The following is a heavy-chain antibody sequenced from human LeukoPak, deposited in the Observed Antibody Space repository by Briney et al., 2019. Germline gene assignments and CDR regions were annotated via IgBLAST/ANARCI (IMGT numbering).Heavy chain of an antibody. J-gene: IGHJ4*02. V-gene: IGHV4-59*01. D-gene: IGHD5-12*01. CDR1: GGSISSYY. CDR2: IYYSGST. CDR3: ARDSRATIFGY. Sequence: PSETLSLTCTVSGGSISSYYWSWIRQPPGKGLEWIGYIYYSGSTNYNPSLKSRVTISVDTSKNQFSLKLSSVTAADTAVYYCARDSRATIFGYWGQGTLVTVSS.